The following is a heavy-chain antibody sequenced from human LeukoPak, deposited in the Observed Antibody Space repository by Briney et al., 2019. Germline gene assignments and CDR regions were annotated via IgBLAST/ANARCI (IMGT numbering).Heavy chain of an antibody. CDR3: AKGSSRYWEHYYFDY. J-gene: IGHJ4*02. V-gene: IGHV3-23*01. D-gene: IGHD3-22*01. Sequence: PGASLRLSCAASGFTFSSYAMSWVRQAPGKGLEWVSAISCSGGSTYYADSVKGRFTISRDNSKNTLYLQMNSLRGEDTAVYYCAKGSSRYWEHYYFDYWGQGTLVTVSS. CDR2: ISCSGGST. CDR1: GFTFSSYA.